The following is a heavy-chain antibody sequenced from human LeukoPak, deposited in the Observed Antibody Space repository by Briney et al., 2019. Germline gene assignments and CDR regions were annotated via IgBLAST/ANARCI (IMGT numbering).Heavy chain of an antibody. J-gene: IGHJ4*02. CDR1: GFTFSGSA. CDR3: AKGRSSGWPWAGDY. V-gene: IGHV3-23*01. Sequence: GGSLRLSCAASGFTFSGSAMHWVRQASGKGLEWVSAISGSGGSTYYADSVKGRFTISRDNSKNTLYLQMNSLRAEDTAVYYCAKGRSSGWPWAGDYWGQGTLVTVSS. D-gene: IGHD6-19*01. CDR2: ISGSGGST.